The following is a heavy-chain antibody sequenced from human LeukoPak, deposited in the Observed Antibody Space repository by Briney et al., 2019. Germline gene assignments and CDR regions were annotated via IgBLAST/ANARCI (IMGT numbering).Heavy chain of an antibody. CDR3: ARGRVCSNGVCPYYYYYYMDV. CDR2: ISTSGNT. Sequence: SETLSLTCTVSGGSISDYYWSWIRQPAGKGLEWIGRISTSGNTDYDSSLRSRVTISVDKSQNQFSLNLSSVPAADTAVYYWARGRVCSNGVCPYYYYYYMDVWGKGTTVTVSS. J-gene: IGHJ6*03. CDR1: GGSISDYY. D-gene: IGHD2-8*01. V-gene: IGHV4-4*07.